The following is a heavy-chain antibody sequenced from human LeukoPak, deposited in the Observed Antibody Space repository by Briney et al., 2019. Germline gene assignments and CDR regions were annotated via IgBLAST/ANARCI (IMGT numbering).Heavy chain of an antibody. CDR1: GYTFTDYY. D-gene: IGHD1-26*01. J-gene: IGHJ4*02. CDR2: ISPKSGGT. V-gene: IGHV1-2*02. CDR3: ARGRDSGSRTFYFDY. Sequence: ASVKVSCKTSGYTFTDYYLHWVRQAPGQGLEWLAWISPKSGGTNYAQKVQSRVTLTRDTSITTAYMELTRLKSDDTAVYYCARGRDSGSRTFYFDYWGQGTLVTVSS.